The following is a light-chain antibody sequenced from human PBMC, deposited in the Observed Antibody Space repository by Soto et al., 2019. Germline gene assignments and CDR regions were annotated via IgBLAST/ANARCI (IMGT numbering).Light chain of an antibody. Sequence: DIQMTQSPSSLSASVGDTVTITCQASQDINNYLNWYQKKAGRAPKLLIYDASNLEAGVPSRFSGSGSGTDFTFTIISLQPEDIATYYCQQYDNLPFTFGPGTKVDIK. J-gene: IGKJ3*01. CDR2: DAS. CDR1: QDINNY. CDR3: QQYDNLPFT. V-gene: IGKV1-33*01.